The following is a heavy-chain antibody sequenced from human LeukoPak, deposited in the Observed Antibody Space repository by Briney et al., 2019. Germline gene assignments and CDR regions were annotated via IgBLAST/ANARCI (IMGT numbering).Heavy chain of an antibody. D-gene: IGHD4/OR15-4a*01. J-gene: IGHJ4*02. Sequence: TGGSLRLSCAACSLTFSSSWMSWVRQAPGKGLEWVANIKSDGSETNYVASVKGRFIDSRHNDKKSLYLQMNSLRAEDTAVYYCARGYGGHYKWGQGSLVTVSS. CDR2: IKSDGSET. V-gene: IGHV3-7*01. CDR1: SLTFSSSW. CDR3: ARGYGGHYK.